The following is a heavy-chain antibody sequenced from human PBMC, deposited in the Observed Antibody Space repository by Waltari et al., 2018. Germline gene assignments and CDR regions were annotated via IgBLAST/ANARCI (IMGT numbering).Heavy chain of an antibody. D-gene: IGHD3-10*01. CDR1: GYTFTSYA. J-gene: IGHJ3*02. CDR2: INAGNCNT. CDR3: ARVYYYGSGSYYKRGDAFDI. Sequence: QVQLVHSGAEVKKPGASVKVSCKASGYTFTSYAMHWVRQAPGQRLEWMGWINAGNCNTKYSQKFQGRVTITRDTSASTAYMELSSLRSEDTAVYYCARVYYYGSGSYYKRGDAFDIWGQGTMVTVSS. V-gene: IGHV1-3*01.